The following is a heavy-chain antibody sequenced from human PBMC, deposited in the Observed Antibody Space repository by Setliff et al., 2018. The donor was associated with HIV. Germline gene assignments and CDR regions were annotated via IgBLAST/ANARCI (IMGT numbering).Heavy chain of an antibody. Sequence: ASVKVSCKASGYTFTNFVVGWVRQSPGQGLEWMGWVSPYNGHTKYAQRFQGRVTMSTDTSTSTIYMELTSLRSDDTAVYYCARWSCGRATCYDSPYNWFEPWGQGTLVTVTS. CDR2: VSPYNGHT. J-gene: IGHJ5*02. V-gene: IGHV1-18*01. CDR1: GYTFTNFV. CDR3: ARWSCGRATCYDSPYNWFEP. D-gene: IGHD2-2*01.